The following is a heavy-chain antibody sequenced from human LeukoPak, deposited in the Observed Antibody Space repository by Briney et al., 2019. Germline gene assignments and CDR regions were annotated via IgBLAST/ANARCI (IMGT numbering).Heavy chain of an antibody. CDR2: ISYDGSNK. D-gene: IGHD5-24*01. Sequence: GGSLRLSCAASGFTFSSYGMHWVRQAPGKGLEWVAVISYDGSNKYYADSVKGRFTISRDNSKNTLYLQMNSLRAEDTAVYYCARGPDGYTYYFDYWGQGTLVTVSS. J-gene: IGHJ4*02. V-gene: IGHV3-30*19. CDR3: ARGPDGYTYYFDY. CDR1: GFTFSSYG.